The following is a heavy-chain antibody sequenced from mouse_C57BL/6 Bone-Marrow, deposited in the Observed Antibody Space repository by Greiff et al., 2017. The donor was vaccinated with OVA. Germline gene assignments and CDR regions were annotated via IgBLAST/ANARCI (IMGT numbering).Heavy chain of an antibody. J-gene: IGHJ3*01. D-gene: IGHD2-4*01. CDR2: IDPSDSYT. CDR3: ARAYYDYDFWFAY. CDR1: GYTFTSYW. V-gene: IGHV1-50*01. Sequence: VQLQQSGAELVKPGASVKLSCKASGYTFTSYWMQWVKQRPGQGLEWIGEIDPSDSYTNYNQKFKGKATLTVDTSSSTAYMQLSSLTSEDSAVYYCARAYYDYDFWFAYWRQGTLVTVSA.